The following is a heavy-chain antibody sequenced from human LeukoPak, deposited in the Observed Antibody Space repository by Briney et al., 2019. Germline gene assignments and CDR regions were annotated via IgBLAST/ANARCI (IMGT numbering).Heavy chain of an antibody. D-gene: IGHD5-18*01. Sequence: SETLSLTCTVSGGSISSGGYYWSWIRQHPGKGLEWIGYIYYSGSTYYNPSLKSRVTISVDTPKNQYSLKLSSVTAADTAVYYCARGVGYSYGATHYFDYWGQGTLVTVSS. V-gene: IGHV4-31*03. CDR1: GGSISSGGYY. CDR2: IYYSGST. CDR3: ARGVGYSYGATHYFDY. J-gene: IGHJ4*02.